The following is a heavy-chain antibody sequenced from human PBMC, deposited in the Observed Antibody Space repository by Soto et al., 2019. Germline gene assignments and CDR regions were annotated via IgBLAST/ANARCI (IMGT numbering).Heavy chain of an antibody. CDR1: GFTFSNYA. CDR2: ISGSGGTT. V-gene: IGHV3-23*01. Sequence: GGSLRLSCAASGFTFSNYAIAWVRQAPGKGLEWVSGISGSGGTTYYADSVKGRFTISRDNAKNSLYLQMNSLRAEDTAVYYCARHGLFAWGQGTLVTVSS. J-gene: IGHJ5*02. D-gene: IGHD2-21*01. CDR3: ARHGLFA.